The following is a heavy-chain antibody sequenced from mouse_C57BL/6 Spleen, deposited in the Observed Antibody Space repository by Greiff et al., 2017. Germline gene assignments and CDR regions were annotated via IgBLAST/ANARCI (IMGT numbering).Heavy chain of an antibody. Sequence: EVKLVESGGDLVKPGGSLKLSCAASGFTFSSYGMSWVRQTPDKRLEWVATISSGGSYTYYPDSVKGRFTISRDNAKNTLYLQMSSLKSEDTAMYYCAIETINSNYALYWYFDVWGTGTTVTVSS. CDR1: GFTFSSYG. CDR3: AIETINSNYALYWYFDV. D-gene: IGHD2-5*01. CDR2: ISSGGSYT. V-gene: IGHV5-6*01. J-gene: IGHJ1*03.